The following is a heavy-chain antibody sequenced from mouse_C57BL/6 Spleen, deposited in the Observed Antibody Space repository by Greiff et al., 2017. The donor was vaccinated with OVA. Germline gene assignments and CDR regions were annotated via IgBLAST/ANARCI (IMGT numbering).Heavy chain of an antibody. CDR1: GYTFTDYY. Sequence: EVQLQQFGPELVKPGASVKISCKASGYTFTDYYMNWVKQSHGKSLEWIGDINPNNGGTSYNQKFKGKATLTVDKSSSTAYMELRSLTSEDSAVYYCARSYYGSSYYFDYWGQGTTLTVSS. D-gene: IGHD1-1*01. CDR2: INPNNGGT. V-gene: IGHV1-26*01. CDR3: ARSYYGSSYYFDY. J-gene: IGHJ2*01.